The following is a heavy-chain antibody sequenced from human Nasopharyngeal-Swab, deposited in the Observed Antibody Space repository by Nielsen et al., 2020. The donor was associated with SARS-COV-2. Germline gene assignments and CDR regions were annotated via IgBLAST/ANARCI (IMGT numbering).Heavy chain of an antibody. D-gene: IGHD6-19*01. CDR3: ATGVAVAGTPAYYYYYYGMDV. CDR2: FDPEDGEK. J-gene: IGHJ6*02. CDR1: GYTLTELS. V-gene: IGHV1-24*01. Sequence: ASVKVSCKVSGYTLTELSMHWVRQAPGKGLEWMGGFDPEDGEKIYAQKFQGRVTMTEDTSTDTAYMELSSLRSEDTAVYYCATGVAVAGTPAYYYYYYGMDVWGQGTTVTVSS.